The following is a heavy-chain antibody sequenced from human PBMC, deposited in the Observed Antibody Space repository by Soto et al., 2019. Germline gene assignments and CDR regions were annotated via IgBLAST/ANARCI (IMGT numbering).Heavy chain of an antibody. CDR1: GGSFSGYY. CDR2: INHSGST. J-gene: IGHJ6*03. Sequence: SETLSLTCAVYGGSFSGYYWSWIRQPPGKGLEWIGEINHSGSTNYNPSLKSRVTISVDTSKNQFSLKLSSVTAADTAVYYCARVFRSVVVVAARPDYYYMDVWGKGNTVTVSS. CDR3: ARVFRSVVVVAARPDYYYMDV. V-gene: IGHV4-34*01. D-gene: IGHD2-15*01.